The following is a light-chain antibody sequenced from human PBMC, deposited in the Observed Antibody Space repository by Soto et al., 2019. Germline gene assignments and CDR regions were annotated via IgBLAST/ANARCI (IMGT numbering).Light chain of an antibody. CDR3: SSYTSSSTIV. V-gene: IGLV2-14*01. Sequence: QSALTQPASVSGSPGQSITISCTGTSSDVGGYNYVSWYQQHPGKAPKLMIYEVSNRPSGVSNRFSGSTSGNTASLTISGLPADDEADYSCSSYTSSSTIVVGNGTKVTVL. J-gene: IGLJ1*01. CDR1: SSDVGGYNY. CDR2: EVS.